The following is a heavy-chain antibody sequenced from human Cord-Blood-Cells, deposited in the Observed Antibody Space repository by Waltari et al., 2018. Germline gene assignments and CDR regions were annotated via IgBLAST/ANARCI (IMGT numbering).Heavy chain of an antibody. CDR3: AKRGDSSSSSAFDI. J-gene: IGHJ3*02. CDR1: GYSFHRSW. CDR2: IYPVNSDT. D-gene: IGHD6-6*01. Sequence: EVQLVQSGAEVKKPGVSLQIPWKGSGYSFHRSWHDWVRHMPGKGQEWMGIIYPVNSDTRYRPSFQGQVTIPADKSISTAYLQWSSLKASDTAMYYCAKRGDSSSSSAFDIWGQGTMVTVSS. V-gene: IGHV5-51*03.